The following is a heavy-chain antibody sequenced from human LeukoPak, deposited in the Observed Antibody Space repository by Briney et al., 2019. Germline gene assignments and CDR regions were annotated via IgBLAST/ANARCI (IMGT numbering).Heavy chain of an antibody. J-gene: IGHJ4*02. V-gene: IGHV1-8*01. D-gene: IGHD1-7*01. CDR1: GYTFSSFE. CDR2: MNPNSGNT. CDR3: ARATTTGTYGY. Sequence: ASVKVSCKASGYTFSSFEIHWVRQATGQGLEWMGWMNPNSGNTGYAQKFQGRVTMTRNTSIRTAYMELSSLTSEDTAVYYCARATTTGTYGYWGQGALVTVSS.